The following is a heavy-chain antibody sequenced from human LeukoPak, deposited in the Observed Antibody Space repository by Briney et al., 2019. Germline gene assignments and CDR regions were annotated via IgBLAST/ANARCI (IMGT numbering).Heavy chain of an antibody. CDR2: IHHSGRT. J-gene: IGHJ5*02. V-gene: IGHV4-38-2*02. Sequence: PSETLSLTCTVSGGSISSYYWGWIRQPPGKGLEWIGSIHHSGRTYYNPSLKSRVTIPVDTSKNQFSLKLSSVTAADTAVYYCARDHLANLASRLFDPWGQGTLVTVSS. D-gene: IGHD3-3*01. CDR1: GGSISSYY. CDR3: ARDHLANLASRLFDP.